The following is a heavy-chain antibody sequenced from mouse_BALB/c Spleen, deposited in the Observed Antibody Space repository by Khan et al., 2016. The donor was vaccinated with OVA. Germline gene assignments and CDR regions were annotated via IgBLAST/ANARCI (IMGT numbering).Heavy chain of an antibody. CDR2: IKYSGST. Sequence: EVKLEESGPGLVKSSQSLSLTCAVTGYSITSDYAWNWIWQVPGNKLEWMGYIKYSGSTSYNPSLKSRISITRNTSQNQFFLQSSSVTTEDTATYYCARSGTMSTVVATDYDAWGKGTALTGSS. CDR3: ARSGTMSTVVATDYDA. D-gene: IGHD1-1*01. J-gene: IGHJ2*01. V-gene: IGHV3-2*02. CDR1: GYSITSDYA.